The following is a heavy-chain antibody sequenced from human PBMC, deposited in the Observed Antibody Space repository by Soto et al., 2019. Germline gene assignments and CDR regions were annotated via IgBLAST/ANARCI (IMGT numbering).Heavy chain of an antibody. Sequence: EVQLAESGGGLVQPGGSLRLSCAASGFTCSSHWMHWVRQAPGKGLVWVSRIIGDGNEITYADSVKGRFTISRDNAKNTVILQMNSLRAEDTAVYYCVRGHVRGNDRHFDYWGQGTLVTVSS. CDR1: GFTCSSHW. D-gene: IGHD3-16*02. J-gene: IGHJ4*02. V-gene: IGHV3-74*01. CDR3: VRGHVRGNDRHFDY. CDR2: IIGDGNEI.